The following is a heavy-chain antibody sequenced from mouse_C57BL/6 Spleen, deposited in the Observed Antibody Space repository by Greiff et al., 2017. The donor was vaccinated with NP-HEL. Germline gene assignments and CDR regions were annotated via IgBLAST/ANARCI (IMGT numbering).Heavy chain of an antibody. Sequence: EVQLQQSGPELVKPGASVKIPCKASGYTFTDCNMDWVKQSHGKSLEWIGDINPNNGGTIYNQKFKGKATLTVDKSSSTDYMELRSLTSEDTAVYYWARGGYSKGAYWGQGTLVTVSA. CDR1: GYTFTDCN. CDR3: ARGGYSKGAY. CDR2: INPNNGGT. D-gene: IGHD2-5*01. V-gene: IGHV1-18*01. J-gene: IGHJ3*01.